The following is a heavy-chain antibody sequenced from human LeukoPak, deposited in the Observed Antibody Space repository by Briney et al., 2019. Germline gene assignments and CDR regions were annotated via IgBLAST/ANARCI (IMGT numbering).Heavy chain of an antibody. CDR1: GGSISSGGYY. V-gene: IGHV4-30-2*01. CDR2: IYHSGST. CDR3: ARVQRYSSSWYKDY. Sequence: PSETLSLTCTVSGGSISSGGYYWSWIRQPPGKGLEWIGYIYHSGSTYYNPSLKSRVTISVDRSKNQFSLKLSSVTAADTAVYYCARVQRYSSSWYKDYWGQGTLVTVSS. J-gene: IGHJ4*02. D-gene: IGHD6-13*01.